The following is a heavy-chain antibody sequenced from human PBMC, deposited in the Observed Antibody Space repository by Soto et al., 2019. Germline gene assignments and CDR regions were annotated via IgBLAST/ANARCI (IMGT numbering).Heavy chain of an antibody. Sequence: SETLSLTCTVSGGSISDYSSSHYWSWIRQPAGKGLEWVGRVSTSGHPTYSPSLKSRVTMSLDTSKNQFSLTVNSVTAADTAMYYCAVETVGGSPGDCWGQGTLVTVSS. V-gene: IGHV4-4*07. CDR1: GGSISDYSSSHY. J-gene: IGHJ1*01. CDR2: VSTSGHP. CDR3: AVETVGGSPGDC. D-gene: IGHD1-26*01.